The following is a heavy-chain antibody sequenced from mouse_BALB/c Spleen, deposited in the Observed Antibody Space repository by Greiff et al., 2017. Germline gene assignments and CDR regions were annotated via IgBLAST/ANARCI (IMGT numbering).Heavy chain of an antibody. CDR2: ISNGGGST. Sequence: EVKLVESGGGLVQPGGSLKLSCAASGFTFSSYTMSWVRQTPEKRLEWVAYISNGGGSTYYPDTVKGRFTISRDNAKNTLYLQMSSLKSEDTAMYYCAREEVRRGFDYWGQGTTLTVSS. V-gene: IGHV5-12-2*01. J-gene: IGHJ2*01. D-gene: IGHD2-14*01. CDR3: AREEVRRGFDY. CDR1: GFTFSSYT.